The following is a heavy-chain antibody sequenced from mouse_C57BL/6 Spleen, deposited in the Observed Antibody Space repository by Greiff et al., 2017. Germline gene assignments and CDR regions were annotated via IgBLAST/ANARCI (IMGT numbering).Heavy chain of an antibody. CDR2: IRSKSTNYAT. D-gene: IGHD2-10*01. CDR1: GFSFNPYA. Sequence: EVQLQESGGGLVQPKGSLKLSCAASGFSFNPYAMNWVRQAPGKGLEWVARIRSKSTNYATCYADSVKDRVTITRDDSESMLYLQMNNLKTEDTAVYYCVRQGPTDEFAYWGQGTLVTVAA. CDR3: VRQGPTDEFAY. V-gene: IGHV10-1*01. J-gene: IGHJ3*01.